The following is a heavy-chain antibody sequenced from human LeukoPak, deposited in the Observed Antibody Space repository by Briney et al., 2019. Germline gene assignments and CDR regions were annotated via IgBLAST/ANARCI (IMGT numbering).Heavy chain of an antibody. CDR3: ARDGQAAAGYPRDYYYYMDV. CDR1: GFTFSSYA. J-gene: IGHJ6*03. V-gene: IGHV3-30*04. CDR2: ISYDGSNK. D-gene: IGHD6-13*01. Sequence: GGSLRLSCAASGFTFSSYAMHWVRQAPGKGLEWVAVISYDGSNKYYADSVKGRFTISRDNSKNTLYLQMNSLRAEDTAVYYCARDGQAAAGYPRDYYYYMDVWGKGTTVTVSS.